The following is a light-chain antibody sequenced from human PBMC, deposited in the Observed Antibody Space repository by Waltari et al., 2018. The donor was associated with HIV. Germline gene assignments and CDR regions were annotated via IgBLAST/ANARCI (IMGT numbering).Light chain of an antibody. CDR3: AAWDDSLDHYV. CDR2: SYN. CDR1: SSNVGSFT. J-gene: IGLJ1*01. Sequence: QSVLTQPPSASGTPGQRVIISCSGTSSNVGSFTVNWYQQLPGTAPKLRIYSYNQRPSGVPDRFSGAKAGTSASLAINGLQSEDEADYYCAAWDDSLDHYVFGTGTKVTVL. V-gene: IGLV1-44*01.